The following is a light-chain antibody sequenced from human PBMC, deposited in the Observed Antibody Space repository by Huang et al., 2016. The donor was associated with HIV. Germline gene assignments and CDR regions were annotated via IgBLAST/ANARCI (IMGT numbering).Light chain of an antibody. CDR1: QSVSGTY. Sequence: EIVLTQYPGTLSLSPGGRATLSCRASQSVSGTYLAWYQQKPGQAPRLLIYGTSIRATGIPDRFSGSVSATDFTLTISGLEPEDFALYYCQQYGTSPPSLTFGGGTKVEIK. J-gene: IGKJ4*01. CDR2: GTS. CDR3: QQYGTSPPSLT. V-gene: IGKV3-20*01.